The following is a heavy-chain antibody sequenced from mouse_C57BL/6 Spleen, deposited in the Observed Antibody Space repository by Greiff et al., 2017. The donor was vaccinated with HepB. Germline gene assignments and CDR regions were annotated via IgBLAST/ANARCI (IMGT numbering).Heavy chain of an antibody. V-gene: IGHV1-52*01. Sequence: QVQLKQPGAELVRPGSSVKLSCKASGYTFTSYWMHWVKQRPIQGLEWIGNIDPPDSETHYNQKFKDKATLTVDKSSSTAYMQLSSLTSEDSAVYYCAVTWDYGSSPYYYAMDYWGQGTSVTVSS. CDR3: AVTWDYGSSPYYYAMDY. CDR1: GYTFTSYW. D-gene: IGHD1-1*01. J-gene: IGHJ4*01. CDR2: IDPPDSET.